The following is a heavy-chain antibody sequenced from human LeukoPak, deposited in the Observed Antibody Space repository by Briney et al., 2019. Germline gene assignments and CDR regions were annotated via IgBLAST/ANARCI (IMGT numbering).Heavy chain of an antibody. J-gene: IGHJ4*02. CDR1: GFSFSTCA. CDR2: ISGSGSNT. CDR3: AKNRGTGMAFYDH. D-gene: IGHD5-18*01. V-gene: IGHV3-23*01. Sequence: GGSLRLSCAASGFSFSTCAMNWVRQAPGKGLEWVSAISGSGSNTYYADSVKGRFTISRDNSKNTLYLQMNSLGAEDTALYYCAKNRGTGMAFYDHWGQGTQVTVSS.